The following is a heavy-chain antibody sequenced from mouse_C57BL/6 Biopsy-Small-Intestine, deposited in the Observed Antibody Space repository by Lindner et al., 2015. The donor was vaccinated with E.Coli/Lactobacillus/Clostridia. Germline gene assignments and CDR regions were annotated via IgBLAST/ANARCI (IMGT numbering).Heavy chain of an antibody. CDR1: GYAFSSSW. CDR3: ARSPITTVVATGFDY. CDR2: IYPGDGDT. J-gene: IGHJ2*01. V-gene: IGHV1-82*01. Sequence: VQLQESGPELVKPGASVKISCKASGYAFSSSWMNWVKQRPGKGLGWIGRIYPGDGDTNYNGKFKGKATLTADKSSSTAYMQLSSLTSEDSAVYFCARSPITTVVATGFDYWGQGTTLTVSS. D-gene: IGHD1-1*01.